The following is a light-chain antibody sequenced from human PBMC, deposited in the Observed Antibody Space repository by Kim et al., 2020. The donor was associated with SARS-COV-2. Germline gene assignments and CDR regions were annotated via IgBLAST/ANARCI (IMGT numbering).Light chain of an antibody. J-gene: IGKJ1*01. CDR2: DAS. Sequence: DIQMTQSPSTLSASVGDRVTITCRASQSISSWLAWYQQKPGKAPKLLIYDASSLESGVPSRFSGSGSGTEFTLTISSLQPDDFATYYCQQYNNPWTFGQGTKVDIK. CDR1: QSISSW. CDR3: QQYNNPWT. V-gene: IGKV1-5*01.